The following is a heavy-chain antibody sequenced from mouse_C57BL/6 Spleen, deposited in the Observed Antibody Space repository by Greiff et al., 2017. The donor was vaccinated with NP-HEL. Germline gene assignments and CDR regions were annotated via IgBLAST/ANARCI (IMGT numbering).Heavy chain of an antibody. CDR1: GYSITSGYD. D-gene: IGHD1-1*01. Sequence: DVKLQESGPGMVKPSQSLSLTCTVTGYSITSGYDWHWIRHFPGNKLEWMGYISYSGSTNYNPSLKSRISITHDTSKNHFFLKLNSVTTEDTATYYCAREGSHYGLDYWGQGTTLTVSS. CDR2: ISYSGST. V-gene: IGHV3-1*01. J-gene: IGHJ2*01. CDR3: AREGSHYGLDY.